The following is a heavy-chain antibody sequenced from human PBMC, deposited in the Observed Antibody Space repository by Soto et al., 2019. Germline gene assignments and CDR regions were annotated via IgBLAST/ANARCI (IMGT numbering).Heavy chain of an antibody. CDR3: ARGMLGYSSGGSCDRRTYYFDY. V-gene: IGHV4-34*01. CDR2: INHSGST. J-gene: IGHJ4*02. CDR1: GGSFSGYY. D-gene: IGHD2-15*01. Sequence: SETLSLTCAVYGGSFSGYYLSWIRQPPGKGLEWIVEINHSGSTNYNPSLKSRVTISVYTSKNQFSLKLSSVTAADTAVYYCARGMLGYSSGGSCDRRTYYFDYWGQGTLVTVSS.